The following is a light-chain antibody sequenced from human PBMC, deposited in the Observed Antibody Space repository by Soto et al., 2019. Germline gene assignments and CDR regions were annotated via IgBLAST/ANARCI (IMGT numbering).Light chain of an antibody. CDR3: RQYQKYAST. V-gene: IGKV1-5*03. J-gene: IGKJ1*01. CDR2: KAS. CDR1: QTIDSW. Sequence: DIQMTQSPSTLSASVGDRVTITCRASQTIDSWLAWYQQRPGKPPNLLIYKASTLASGVPSRFSGSGSGTEFTLTFSCHQPDDCATYYYRQYQKYASTFGQGTDVKIK.